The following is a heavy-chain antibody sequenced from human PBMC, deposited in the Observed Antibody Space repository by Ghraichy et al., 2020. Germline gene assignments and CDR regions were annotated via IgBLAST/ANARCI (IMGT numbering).Heavy chain of an antibody. CDR3: AKDRGSSGQTLDAFDI. CDR2: ISGSGGST. CDR1: GFTFSSYA. Sequence: GASLNISCAASGFTFSSYAMSWVRQAPGKGLEWVSAISGSGGSTYYADSVKGRFTISRDNSKNTLYLQMNSLRAEDTAVYYCAKDRGSSGQTLDAFDIWGQGTMVTVSS. J-gene: IGHJ3*02. V-gene: IGHV3-23*01. D-gene: IGHD6-19*01.